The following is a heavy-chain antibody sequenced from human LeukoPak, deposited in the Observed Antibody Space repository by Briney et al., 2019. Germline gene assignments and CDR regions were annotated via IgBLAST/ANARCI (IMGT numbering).Heavy chain of an antibody. V-gene: IGHV1-18*01. CDR3: ARGWELHD. CDR1: GHTFPSDG. J-gene: IGHJ4*02. D-gene: IGHD1-26*01. CDR2: ISADNGNT. Sequence: GASVKVSCKASGHTFPSDGVSWVRQAPGQGLEWVGWISADNGNTKYAQKFQGRVTVTIATSTNTAYMELRSLKSDDTALYYCARGWELHDWGQGTLVTVSS.